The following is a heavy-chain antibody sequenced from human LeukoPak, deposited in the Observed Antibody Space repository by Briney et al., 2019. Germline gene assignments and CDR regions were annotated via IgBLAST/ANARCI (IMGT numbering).Heavy chain of an antibody. V-gene: IGHV4-61*01. CDR2: IYYSGST. J-gene: IGHJ5*02. CDR3: AREYSSGWYNWFDP. D-gene: IGHD6-19*01. CDR1: GGSVSSRSHY. Sequence: PSETLSLTCTVSGGSVSSRSHYWSWIRQPPGKGLEWIGYIYYSGSTNYNPSLKSRVTISVDTSKNQFSLKLSSVTAADTAVYYCAREYSSGWYNWFDPWGQGTLVTVSS.